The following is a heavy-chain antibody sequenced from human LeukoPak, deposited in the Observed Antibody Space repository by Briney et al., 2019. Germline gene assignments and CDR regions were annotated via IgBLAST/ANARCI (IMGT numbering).Heavy chain of an antibody. CDR1: GGSISSGGYY. CDR3: AREQYYDFWSGYYNYYYMDV. D-gene: IGHD3-3*01. CDR2: IYHSGST. Sequence: SETLSLTCTVSGGSISSGGYYWSWIRQPPGKGLEWIGYIYHSGSTYYNPSLKSRVTISVDRSKNQFSLKLSSVTAADTAVYYCAREQYYDFWSGYYNYYYMDVWGKGTTVTVSS. V-gene: IGHV4-30-2*01. J-gene: IGHJ6*03.